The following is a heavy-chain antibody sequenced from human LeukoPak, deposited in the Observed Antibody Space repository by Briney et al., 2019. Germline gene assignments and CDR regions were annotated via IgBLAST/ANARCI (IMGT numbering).Heavy chain of an antibody. CDR2: MSYDGSNK. CDR1: GFTFSSYA. J-gene: IGHJ3*02. CDR3: ARDSGSSHALDI. Sequence: GGSLRLSCAASGFTFSSYAMHWVRQAPGKGLEWVAVMSYDGSNKYYADSVKGRFTISRDNSKNTLYLQMNSLRAEDTAVYYCARDSGSSHALDIWGQGTMVTVSS. V-gene: IGHV3-30-3*01. D-gene: IGHD1-26*01.